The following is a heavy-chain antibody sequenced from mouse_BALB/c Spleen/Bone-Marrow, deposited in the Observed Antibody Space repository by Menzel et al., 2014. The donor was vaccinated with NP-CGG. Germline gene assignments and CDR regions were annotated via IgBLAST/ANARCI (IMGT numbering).Heavy chain of an antibody. J-gene: IGHJ3*01. D-gene: IGHD1-1*01. V-gene: IGHV1-61*01. CDR3: ARLEGNYGSTFAY. CDR2: IHPSDTET. CDR1: GYSFXSYW. Sequence: QVQLQQSGAELVRPGASVKLSCKASGYSFXSYWMNWVKQRPGQGLEWIGMIHPSDTETRLNQRFKDKATLTVDKSSSTAYMQLSSPTSEVSAVYYCARLEGNYGSTFAYWGQGTLVTVSA.